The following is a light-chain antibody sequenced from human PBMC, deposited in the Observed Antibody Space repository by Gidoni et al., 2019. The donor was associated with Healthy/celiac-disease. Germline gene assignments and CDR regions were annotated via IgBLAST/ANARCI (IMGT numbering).Light chain of an antibody. J-gene: IGKJ5*01. Sequence: DLVMTQTPLSLSVTPGQPASLSCTSSQSLLHSDGKTYLYWYLQKPGQSPQLLLYEVPSRFSGVPDRFSGRGSGTDFTLKISRVEAEDVGVYYCMQGIHSITFGQGTRLEIK. CDR3: MQGIHSIT. CDR2: EVP. CDR1: QSLLHSDGKTY. V-gene: IGKV2-29*02.